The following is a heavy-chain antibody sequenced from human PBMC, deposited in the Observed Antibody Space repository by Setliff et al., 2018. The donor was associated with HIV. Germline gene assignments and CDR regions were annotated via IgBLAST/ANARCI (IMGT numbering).Heavy chain of an antibody. CDR2: IRTKPYGGTT. Sequence: PGGSLRLSCAASGFTFSSYSMNWVRQAPGKGLEWVGFIRTKPYGGTTEYAASVKGRFTISRDDSKSIAYLQKNSLKTEDTAVYYCSREGPYYSFWSGYSYTHNYGLDVWGQGTTVTVSS. CDR1: GFTFSSYS. CDR3: SREGPYYSFWSGYSYTHNYGLDV. J-gene: IGHJ6*02. D-gene: IGHD3-3*01. V-gene: IGHV3-49*04.